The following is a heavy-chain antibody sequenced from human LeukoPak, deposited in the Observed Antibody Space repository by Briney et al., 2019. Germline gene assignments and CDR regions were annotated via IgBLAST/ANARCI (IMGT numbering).Heavy chain of an antibody. CDR3: ARDSGTTGEVKFDP. V-gene: IGHV4-34*01. CDR2: INHSGST. Sequence: SETLSLTCAVYGGSFSGYYWSWIRQPPGKGLEWIGEINHSGSTNYNPSLKSRVTISVDTSKNQFSLTLNSVTAAGTAVYYCARDSGTTGEVKFDPWGQGTLVTVSS. D-gene: IGHD3-10*01. J-gene: IGHJ5*02. CDR1: GGSFSGYY.